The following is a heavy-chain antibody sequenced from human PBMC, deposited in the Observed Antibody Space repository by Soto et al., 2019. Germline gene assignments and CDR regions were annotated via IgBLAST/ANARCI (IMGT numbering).Heavy chain of an antibody. CDR3: ARHPSDFWFDP. J-gene: IGHJ5*02. V-gene: IGHV4-39*01. Sequence: SETLSLTCTVSGGSISSSSYFWGWIRQPPGKGLEWIGSIYYSGSTYYNPSLKSRVTVSVDTSKNQFSLKLSSVTAADTAVYYCARHPSDFWFDPWCQGPLVTVSS. CDR1: GGSISSSSYF. D-gene: IGHD2-21*02. CDR2: IYYSGST.